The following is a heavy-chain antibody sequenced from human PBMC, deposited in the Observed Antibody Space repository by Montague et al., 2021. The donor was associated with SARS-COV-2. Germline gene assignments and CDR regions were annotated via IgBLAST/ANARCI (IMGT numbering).Heavy chain of an antibody. Sequence: SVKVSCKASGGPLSNYAITWVRQAPGQGLEWVGGIIPISGTSNYAQKFQGRVTITADEYTNTPYMELSSLRSDDTAVYYCARCTYYDTMTGYFRWFDPWGQGSLVTGSS. V-gene: IGHV1-69*13. J-gene: IGHJ5*02. D-gene: IGHD3-9*01. CDR1: GGPLSNYA. CDR3: ARCTYYDTMTGYFRWFDP. CDR2: IIPISGTS.